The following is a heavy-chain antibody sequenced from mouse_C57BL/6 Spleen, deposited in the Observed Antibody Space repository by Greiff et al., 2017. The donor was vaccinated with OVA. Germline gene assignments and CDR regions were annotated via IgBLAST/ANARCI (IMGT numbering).Heavy chain of an antibody. V-gene: IGHV1-4*01. CDR1: GYTFTSYT. D-gene: IGHD1-3*01. CDR2: INPSSGYT. Sequence: VKLVESGAELARPGASVKMSCKASGYTFTSYTMHWVKQRPGQGLEWIGYINPSSGYTKYNQKFKDKATLTADKSSSTAYMQLSSLTSEDSAVYYCARSDKGDFDYWGQGTTLTVSS. J-gene: IGHJ2*01. CDR3: ARSDKGDFDY.